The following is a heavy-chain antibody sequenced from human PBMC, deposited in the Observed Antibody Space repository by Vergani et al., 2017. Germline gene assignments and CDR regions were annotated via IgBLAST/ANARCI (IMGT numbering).Heavy chain of an antibody. J-gene: IGHJ6*02. V-gene: IGHV4-34*01. CDR1: GGSFSGYY. Sequence: QVQLQQWGAGLLKPSETLSLTCAVYGGSFSGYYWSWIRQPPGKGLEWIGSIYHSGNTYYNPSLKSRVTISVDTSKNQFSLELSSVTAAYTAVYSGARRAAPVRVAATSRYGMDVWGQGTTVTVSS. D-gene: IGHD2-15*01. CDR3: ARRAAPVRVAATSRYGMDV. CDR2: IYHSGNT.